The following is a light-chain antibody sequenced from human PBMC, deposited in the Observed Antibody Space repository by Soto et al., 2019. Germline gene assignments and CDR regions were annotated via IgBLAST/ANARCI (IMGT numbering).Light chain of an antibody. V-gene: IGLV2-14*01. Sequence: QSALTQPASVSGSPGQSITISCTGTSSDVGGYNYVSWYQQHPGKAPKLMIFEVSNRPSGISYLFSGSKSGNTASLTISGLQAEDEGDYYCSSYTSTSTRVFGSGTKLTVL. J-gene: IGLJ1*01. CDR1: SSDVGGYNY. CDR3: SSYTSTSTRV. CDR2: EVS.